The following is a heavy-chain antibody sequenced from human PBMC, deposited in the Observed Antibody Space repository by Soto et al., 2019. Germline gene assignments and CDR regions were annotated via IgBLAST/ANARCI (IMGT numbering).Heavy chain of an antibody. CDR1: GFTFSSYI. CDR3: ARVDTYYDFWSGPKSYGMDV. J-gene: IGHJ6*02. V-gene: IGHV3-21*01. D-gene: IGHD3-3*01. Sequence: PGGSLRLSCAASGFTFSSYIMNWVRQAPGKGLEWVSSISSSSSYIYYADSVKGRFTISRDNAKNSLYLQMNSLRAEDTAVYYCARVDTYYDFWSGPKSYGMDVWGQGTTVTVSS. CDR2: ISSSSSYI.